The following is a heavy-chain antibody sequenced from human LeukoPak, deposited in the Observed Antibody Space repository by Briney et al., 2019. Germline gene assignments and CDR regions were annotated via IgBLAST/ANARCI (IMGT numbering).Heavy chain of an antibody. J-gene: IGHJ5*01. V-gene: IGHV3-23*01. CDR2: ISNAAGTT. CDR1: GFTFGTYA. D-gene: IGHD5-12*01. Sequence: AGGSLRLSCATSGFTFGTYAMSWVRQGPGKGLDWVARISNAAGTTNYADSVRGRFTISRDNSQNTLYLQMSSLRVEDTAEYYCAKDGLRGYDIDSWGQGTLVIVSS. CDR3: AKDGLRGYDIDS.